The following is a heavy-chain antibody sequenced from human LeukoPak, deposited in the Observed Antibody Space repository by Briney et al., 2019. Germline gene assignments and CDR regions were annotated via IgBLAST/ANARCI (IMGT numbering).Heavy chain of an antibody. CDR2: ISSSGSTI. D-gene: IGHD3-16*01. V-gene: IGHV3-48*03. CDR1: GFTFSSYE. J-gene: IGHJ4*02. CDR3: AGALYDYVWGSYCPTNFDY. Sequence: PGGSLRLSCAASGFTFSSYEMNWVRQAPGKGLEWVSYISSSGSTIYYADSVKGRFTISRDNAKNSLYLQMNSLRAEDTAVYYCAGALYDYVWGSYCPTNFDYWGQGTLVTVSS.